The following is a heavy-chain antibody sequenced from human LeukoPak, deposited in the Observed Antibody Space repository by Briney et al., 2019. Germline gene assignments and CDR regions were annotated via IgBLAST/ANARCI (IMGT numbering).Heavy chain of an antibody. J-gene: IGHJ6*02. V-gene: IGHV4-39*01. D-gene: IGHD3-3*01. CDR3: ARHSLDDFWSSLGYYYYGMDV. Sequence: SETLSLTCTVSGGSISSSSYYWGWIRQPPGKGLEWSGSIDYSGSTYYNPSLKSLVTISVDTSKNQFSLKLSSVTAADTAVYYCARHSLDDFWSSLGYYYYGMDVWGQGTTVTVSS. CDR1: GGSISSSSYY. CDR2: IDYSGST.